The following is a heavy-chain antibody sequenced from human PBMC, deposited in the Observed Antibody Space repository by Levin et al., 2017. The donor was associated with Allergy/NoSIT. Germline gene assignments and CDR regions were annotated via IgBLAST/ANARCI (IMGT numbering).Heavy chain of an antibody. CDR3: TRDPYDTGSVADFGAFAV. CDR2: IRQDGSEE. Sequence: SCAASGFTFRHSCMTWVRQAPGKGLEWVANIRQDGSEENYVDSLKGRFTISRDNANNLLFLEMNNLRVEDTALYFCTRDPYDTGSVADFGAFAVWGRGTMVTVSS. CDR1: GFTFRHSC. D-gene: IGHD6-19*01. V-gene: IGHV3-7*01. J-gene: IGHJ3*01.